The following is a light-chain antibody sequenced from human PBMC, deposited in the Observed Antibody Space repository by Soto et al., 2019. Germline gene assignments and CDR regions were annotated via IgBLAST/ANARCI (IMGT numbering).Light chain of an antibody. CDR2: EVT. CDR3: CSYAGSDTWV. J-gene: IGLJ3*02. V-gene: IGLV2-23*02. Sequence: QSALTQPASVSGSPGQSITISCTGTSNDVGSYNFVSWYQQHPGKAPKLIIYEVTKRPSGISNRFSGSKSGNTASLTISGLQAEDEADYFCCSYAGSDTWVFGRGTKVTVL. CDR1: SNDVGSYNF.